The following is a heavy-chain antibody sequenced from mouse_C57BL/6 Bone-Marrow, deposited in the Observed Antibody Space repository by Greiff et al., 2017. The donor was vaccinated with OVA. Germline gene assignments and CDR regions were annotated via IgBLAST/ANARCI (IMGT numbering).Heavy chain of an antibody. Sequence: QVQLKESGPGLVAPSQSLFITCNVSGFSLTSYAISWVCQPPGKGLEWLGVIWTGGGTNYNSALKSRLSISKDNSKSQVFLKMNSLQTDDTARYYCARNRGLGPTWFAYWGQGTLVTVSA. CDR1: GFSLTSYA. CDR3: ARNRGLGPTWFAY. J-gene: IGHJ3*01. CDR2: IWTGGGT. V-gene: IGHV2-9-1*01. D-gene: IGHD4-1*01.